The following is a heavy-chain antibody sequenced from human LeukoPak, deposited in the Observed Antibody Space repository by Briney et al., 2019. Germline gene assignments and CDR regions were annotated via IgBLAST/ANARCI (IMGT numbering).Heavy chain of an antibody. CDR3: ARDRGYSGYGGYFDY. CDR1: GFSFSSYE. D-gene: IGHD5-12*01. V-gene: IGHV3-21*05. Sequence: GGSLRLSCAASGFSFSSYEMNWVRQAPGKGLEWVSYISSTNSYRIYADSVKGRFTISRDNAKNSLYLQMNSLRAEDTAVYYCARDRGYSGYGGYFDYWGQGTLVTVSS. CDR2: ISSTNSYR. J-gene: IGHJ4*02.